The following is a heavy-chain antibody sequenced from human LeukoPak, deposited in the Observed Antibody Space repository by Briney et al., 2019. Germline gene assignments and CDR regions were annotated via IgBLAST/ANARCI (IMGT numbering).Heavy chain of an antibody. V-gene: IGHV3-21*01. J-gene: IGHJ4*02. CDR3: ARGGYGDYVPPFDY. Sequence: GGSLRLSCAASGFTFSAYSMNWVRQAPGKGLEWVSSISSTSIYRYYGDSVKGRFTISRDNAKNSLYLQMNSLRAEDTAVYYCARGGYGDYVPPFDYWGQGTLVTVSS. D-gene: IGHD4-17*01. CDR1: GFTFSAYS. CDR2: ISSTSIYR.